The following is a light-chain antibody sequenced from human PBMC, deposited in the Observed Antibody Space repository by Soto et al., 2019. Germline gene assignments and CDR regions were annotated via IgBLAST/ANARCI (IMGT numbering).Light chain of an antibody. CDR3: MQGTHWPPT. CDR1: QSLVYSDGNTY. CDR2: KVS. Sequence: DVVMTQSPLSLPVTLGQPASISCRSSQSLVYSDGNTYLNWFQQRPGQSPRRLFYKVSNRDSGVPDRFSGSGSGTDFTLKISRVEAEDVGFYYCMQGTHWPPTFGQGTKVDIK. V-gene: IGKV2-30*01. J-gene: IGKJ1*01.